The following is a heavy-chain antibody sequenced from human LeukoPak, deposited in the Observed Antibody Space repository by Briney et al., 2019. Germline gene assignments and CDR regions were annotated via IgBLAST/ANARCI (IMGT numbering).Heavy chain of an antibody. CDR1: GFTFSSYS. CDR3: ARSSGRWTYSNFLENYYGMDV. CDR2: ISSRSTTI. Sequence: GGSLRLSCAAPGFTFSSYSMNWVRQAPGKGLEWVSYISSRSTTIYYADSVKGRFTISRDNAKNSLYLQMNSLRDEDTAVYYCARSSGRWTYSNFLENYYGMDVWGQGTTVTVSS. D-gene: IGHD4-11*01. V-gene: IGHV3-48*02. J-gene: IGHJ6*02.